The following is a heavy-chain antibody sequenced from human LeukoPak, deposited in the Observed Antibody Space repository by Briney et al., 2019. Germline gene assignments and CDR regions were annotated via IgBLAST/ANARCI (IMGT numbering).Heavy chain of an antibody. CDR2: INPDSGGT. Sequence: ASVKVSCKTSGYTFTGYYMYWVRQAPGQRLEWMGWINPDSGGTNYAQKFHGRDTMTRDTSISTAYMELSRLRSDDTAVYCCARDSGNGGYFDYWGQGTLVTVSS. CDR3: ARDSGNGGYFDY. V-gene: IGHV1-2*02. D-gene: IGHD3-10*01. CDR1: GYTFTGYY. J-gene: IGHJ4*02.